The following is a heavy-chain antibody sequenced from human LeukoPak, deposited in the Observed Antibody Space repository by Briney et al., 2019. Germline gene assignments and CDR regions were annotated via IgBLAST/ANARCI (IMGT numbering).Heavy chain of an antibody. Sequence: GGSLRLSCAASGFTFSSYAMTWVRQAPGKGLEWVSIISGSGGITYYADSVKGRFTISRDNSKNTLYLQMNSLRAEDTAVYYCAKDQNSGDAFDIWGQGTMVTVSS. D-gene: IGHD1-26*01. CDR3: AKDQNSGDAFDI. J-gene: IGHJ3*02. V-gene: IGHV3-23*01. CDR2: ISGSGGIT. CDR1: GFTFSSYA.